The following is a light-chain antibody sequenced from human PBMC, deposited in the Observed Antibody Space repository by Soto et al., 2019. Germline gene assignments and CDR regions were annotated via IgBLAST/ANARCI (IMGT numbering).Light chain of an antibody. CDR2: LEGSGSY. V-gene: IGLV4-60*03. Sequence: QLVLTQSSSASASLGSSVKLTCTLSSGHRSYTIAWHQQQPGKAPRYLMKLEGSGSYNKGSGVPDRFSGSSSGTDRYLTISNLQSEDEADYYCETWDSSSRVFGGGTKLTVL. J-gene: IGLJ2*01. CDR3: ETWDSSSRV. CDR1: SGHRSYT.